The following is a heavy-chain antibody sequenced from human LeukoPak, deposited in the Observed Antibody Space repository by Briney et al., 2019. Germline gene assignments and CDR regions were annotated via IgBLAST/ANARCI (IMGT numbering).Heavy chain of an antibody. Sequence: QPGGSLRLSCAASGFTFSNYWMHWVRQGPVKGLVWVSRINSDGSSTRYADSVKGRFTISRDNAKNTLYLQMNSLRAEDTAVYYCARDRDGPDYWGQGTLVTVSS. CDR3: ARDRDGPDY. V-gene: IGHV3-74*01. D-gene: IGHD5-24*01. CDR1: GFTFSNYW. CDR2: INSDGSST. J-gene: IGHJ4*02.